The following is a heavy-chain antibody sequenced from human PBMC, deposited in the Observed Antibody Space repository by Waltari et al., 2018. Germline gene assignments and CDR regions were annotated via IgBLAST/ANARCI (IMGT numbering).Heavy chain of an antibody. CDR1: GFSFGDYA. CDR2: IRSKRYTGTT. CDR3: TRAVRVAAGGISYSFDY. V-gene: IGHV3-49*04. J-gene: IGHJ4*02. Sequence: EVQLVESGGGLVQPGQSLRLSCTVSGFSFGDYALSWVRQAPGKGLEWVGFIRSKRYTGTTDYAASVKGRFTTSRDDSKSIAYLQMNSLKTEDTAVYYCTRAVRVAAGGISYSFDYWGQGTLVAVFS. D-gene: IGHD6-13*01.